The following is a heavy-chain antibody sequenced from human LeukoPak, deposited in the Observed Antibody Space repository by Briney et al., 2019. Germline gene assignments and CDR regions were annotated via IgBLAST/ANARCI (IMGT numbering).Heavy chain of an antibody. Sequence: SETLSLTCAVYGGSFSDYYWSWIRQPPGKGLEWIGEINHSGSTNYNPSLKSRVAISVDTSKNQLSLKLSSVTAADTAVYYCAMTYYYDSSLHYFDYWGQGTLVTVSS. D-gene: IGHD3-22*01. CDR2: INHSGST. J-gene: IGHJ4*02. V-gene: IGHV4-34*01. CDR1: GGSFSDYY. CDR3: AMTYYYDSSLHYFDY.